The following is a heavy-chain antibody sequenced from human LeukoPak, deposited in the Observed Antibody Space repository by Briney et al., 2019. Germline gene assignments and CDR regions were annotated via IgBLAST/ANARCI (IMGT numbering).Heavy chain of an antibody. Sequence: SGTLTLTCVVSGDSLTSRNWWSWVRQPPGKGLEWIGEIAHDGTTNYTPSLKSRVTISVDTSKNQFSLKLSSVTAADTAVYYCARFGSGWHYFDYWGQGTLVTVSS. CDR1: GDSLTSRNW. CDR3: ARFGSGWHYFDY. V-gene: IGHV4-4*02. CDR2: IAHDGTT. D-gene: IGHD6-19*01. J-gene: IGHJ4*02.